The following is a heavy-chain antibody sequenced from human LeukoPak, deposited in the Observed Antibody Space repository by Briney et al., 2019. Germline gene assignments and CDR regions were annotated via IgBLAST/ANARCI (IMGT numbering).Heavy chain of an antibody. D-gene: IGHD3-10*01. Sequence: ASVKVSCKASGYTFTGYYMHWVRQAPGQGLEWMGWINPNSGGTNYAQKFQGRVTMTRDTSISTAYMELSRLRSDDTAVYYCARDYDLGGSGSYYRAYWGQGTLVTVSS. CDR3: ARDYDLGGSGSYYRAY. J-gene: IGHJ4*02. CDR2: INPNSGGT. CDR1: GYTFTGYY. V-gene: IGHV1-2*02.